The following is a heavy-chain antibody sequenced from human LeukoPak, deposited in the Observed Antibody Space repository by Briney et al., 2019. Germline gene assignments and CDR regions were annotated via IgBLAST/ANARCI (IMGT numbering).Heavy chain of an antibody. CDR1: GFTFSSSW. J-gene: IGHJ4*02. Sequence: GGSLRLSCAASGFTFSSSWMSWVRQAPGKGLEWVANIKQDGSEKYCVDSVKGRFTISRDNAKNSLYLQMNSLRAEDTAVYYCAREGYSGSYAGFDYWGQGTLVTVSS. CDR2: IKQDGSEK. D-gene: IGHD1-26*01. CDR3: AREGYSGSYAGFDY. V-gene: IGHV3-7*01.